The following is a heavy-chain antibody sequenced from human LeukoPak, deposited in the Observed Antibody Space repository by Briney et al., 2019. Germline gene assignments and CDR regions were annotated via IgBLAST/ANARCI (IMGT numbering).Heavy chain of an antibody. CDR1: GFTFSSYT. D-gene: IGHD3-22*01. CDR3: ARNYYDSGGYVVNGGFDI. Sequence: GGSLRLSCAASGFTFSSYTMTWVRQAPGKGLEWVSSISRSSNYIYYADSLKGRFTISRDNAKNSLDLQVNSLIAEDTAVYYCARNYYDSGGYVVNGGFDIWGQGTMVTVSS. V-gene: IGHV3-21*01. CDR2: ISRSSNYI. J-gene: IGHJ3*02.